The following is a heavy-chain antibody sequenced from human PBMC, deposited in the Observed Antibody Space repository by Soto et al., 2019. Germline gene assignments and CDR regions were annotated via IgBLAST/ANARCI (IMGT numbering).Heavy chain of an antibody. Sequence: PGESLKISCKGSGYSFTSYWISWVRQMPGKGLEWMGRIDPSDSYTNYSPSFQGHVTISADKSISTAYLQWSSLKASDTAMYYCARHPVYDILTGSYYYGMDVWGQGTTVTVSS. V-gene: IGHV5-10-1*01. D-gene: IGHD3-9*01. CDR2: IDPSDSYT. J-gene: IGHJ6*02. CDR3: ARHPVYDILTGSYYYGMDV. CDR1: GYSFTSYW.